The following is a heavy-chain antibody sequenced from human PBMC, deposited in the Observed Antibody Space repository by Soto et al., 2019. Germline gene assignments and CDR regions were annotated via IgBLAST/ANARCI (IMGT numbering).Heavy chain of an antibody. D-gene: IGHD6-13*01. V-gene: IGHV4-4*03. CDR2: IYHSGST. CDR3: ARDVSSSHYFDY. CDR1: GGSISSSNW. Sequence: PETLSLTCAVSGGSISSSNWWSWVRQPPGKGLEWIGEIYHSGSTNYNPSLKSRVTISVDKSKNQFSLKLSSVTAADTAVYYCARDVSSSHYFDYWGQGTLVTVSS. J-gene: IGHJ4*02.